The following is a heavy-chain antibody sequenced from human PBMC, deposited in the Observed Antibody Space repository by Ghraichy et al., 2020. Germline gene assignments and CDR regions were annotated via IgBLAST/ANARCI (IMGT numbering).Heavy chain of an antibody. V-gene: IGHV3-72*01. CDR1: GFTFGDHY. Sequence: LSLTCAASGFTFGDHYMDCVRQAPGKGLEWVGRTKNKTGNYATEYAASLKGRFTITRDDSKSSLYLQMNGLKTEDTAVYYCATWVAGAPRYWGQGTLGTVSS. CDR2: TKNKTGNYAT. CDR3: ATWVAGAPRY. D-gene: IGHD1-26*01. J-gene: IGHJ4*02.